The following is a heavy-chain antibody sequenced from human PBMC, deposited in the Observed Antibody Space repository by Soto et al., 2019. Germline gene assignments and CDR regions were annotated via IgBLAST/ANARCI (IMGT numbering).Heavy chain of an antibody. D-gene: IGHD2-2*01. V-gene: IGHV3-30-3*01. CDR1: GFTFSNYA. Sequence: QVQLVESGGGVVQPGRSLRLSCAASGFTFSNYAMHWVRQAPGKGLEWVALISYDGSNKYYADSVKGRFTISRDNSKNTLYLQMNSLRAEDTAVYYCGGGGYCISTSCYLNWFDPWGQGTLVTVSS. J-gene: IGHJ5*02. CDR3: GGGGYCISTSCYLNWFDP. CDR2: ISYDGSNK.